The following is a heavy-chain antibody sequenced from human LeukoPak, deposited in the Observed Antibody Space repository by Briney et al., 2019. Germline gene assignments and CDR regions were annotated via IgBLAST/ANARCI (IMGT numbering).Heavy chain of an antibody. CDR1: GFTFSSYA. Sequence: PGRSLRLSCAVSGFTFSSYAMHWVRQAPGKGLEWVAVLTYGGGNKYYADSVKGRFTISRDNSKNTLYLQMNSLRADDTAVYYCAREYQRLSEGEGERFDHWGQRTLVTVSS. J-gene: IGHJ4*02. CDR2: LTYGGGNK. CDR3: AREYQRLSEGEGERFDH. D-gene: IGHD2-2*01. V-gene: IGHV3-30*01.